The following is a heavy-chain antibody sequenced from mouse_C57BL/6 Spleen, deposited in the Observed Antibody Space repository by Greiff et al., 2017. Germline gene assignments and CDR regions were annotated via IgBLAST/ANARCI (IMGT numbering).Heavy chain of an antibody. CDR1: GYTFTSYW. V-gene: IGHV1-50*01. J-gene: IGHJ1*03. D-gene: IGHD1-1*01. Sequence: QVQLQQPGAELVKPGASVKLSCKASGYTFTSYWMQWVKQRPGQGLEWIGEIDPSDSYTNYNQKFKGKATLTVDTSSSTAYMQLSSLTSEDSAVYYCARSGYGSSYGWYFDDWGTGTTVTVSS. CDR3: ARSGYGSSYGWYFDD. CDR2: IDPSDSYT.